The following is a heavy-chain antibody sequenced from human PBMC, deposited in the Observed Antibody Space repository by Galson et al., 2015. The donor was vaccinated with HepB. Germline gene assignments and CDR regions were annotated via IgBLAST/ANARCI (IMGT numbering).Heavy chain of an antibody. J-gene: IGHJ4*02. CDR2: IIPIFGIA. D-gene: IGHD5-12*01. CDR3: ARGIVATGFAYYFDY. V-gene: IGHV1-69*02. CDR1: GGTFSSYT. Sequence: SVKVSCKASGGTFSSYTISWVRQAPGQGLEWMGRIIPIFGIANYAQKFQGRVTITADESTSTAYMELSSLRSEDTAVYYCARGIVATGFAYYFDYWGQGTLVTVSS.